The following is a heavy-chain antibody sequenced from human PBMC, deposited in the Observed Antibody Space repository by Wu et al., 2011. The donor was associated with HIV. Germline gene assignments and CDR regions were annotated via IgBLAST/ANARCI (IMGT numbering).Heavy chain of an antibody. Sequence: QVQLVQSGAEVKKPGASVKVSCKASGYTFTDYYIHWVRQAPGQGLEWMGWINTNSGGTKFAQTFQGRVSMTRDTSITTAYMELSSLRSDDTAIYYCARLLDSVTQNYNNVDVWGRGTTVTVSS. V-gene: IGHV1-2*02. CDR3: ARLLDSVTQNYNNVDV. CDR2: INTNSGGT. D-gene: IGHD4-11*01. CDR1: GYTFTDYY. J-gene: IGHJ6*02.